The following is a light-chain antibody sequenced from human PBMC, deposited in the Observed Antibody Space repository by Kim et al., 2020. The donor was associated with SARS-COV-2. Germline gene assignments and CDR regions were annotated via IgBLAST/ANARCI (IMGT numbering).Light chain of an antibody. Sequence: SYELTQPPSVSVSPGETANISCTGDNLQFKYVCWYQRTAGHSPVLVLYRDNKRPSGIPERFSGSNSGNTATLTISGTQAMDEADYYCQVWDNSLGVFGAGTKVTV. CDR2: RDN. CDR1: NLQFKY. CDR3: QVWDNSLGV. V-gene: IGLV3-1*01. J-gene: IGLJ2*01.